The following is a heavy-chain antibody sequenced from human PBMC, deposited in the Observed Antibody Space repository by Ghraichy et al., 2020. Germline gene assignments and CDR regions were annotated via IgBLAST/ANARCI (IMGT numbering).Heavy chain of an antibody. CDR2: IYYSGST. J-gene: IGHJ1*01. CDR3: ASHPDYDFWSGYYSYFQH. V-gene: IGHV4-59*08. Sequence: SETLSLTCTVSGGSISSYYWSWIRQPPGKGLEWIGYIYYSGSTNYNPSLKSRVTISVDTSKNQFSLKLSSVTAADTAVYYCASHPDYDFWSGYYSYFQHWGQGTLVTVSS. CDR1: GGSISSYY. D-gene: IGHD3-3*01.